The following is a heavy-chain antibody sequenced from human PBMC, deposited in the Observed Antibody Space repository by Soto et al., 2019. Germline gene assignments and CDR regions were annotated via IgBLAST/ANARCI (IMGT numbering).Heavy chain of an antibody. CDR3: ARHETPSRGAFDI. J-gene: IGHJ3*02. CDR1: GYSFTSYW. CDR2: IYPGDSDT. Sequence: GESLKISCKGSGYSFTSYWIGWVRQMPGKGLEWMGIIYPGDSDTRYSPSFQGQVTISADKSISTAYRQWSSRKASDTAMYYWARHETPSRGAFDIWGQGTMVTVSS. V-gene: IGHV5-51*01.